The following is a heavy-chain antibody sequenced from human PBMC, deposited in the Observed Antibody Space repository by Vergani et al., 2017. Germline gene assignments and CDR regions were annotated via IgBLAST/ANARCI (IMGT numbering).Heavy chain of an antibody. CDR3: ARAVKGGYDEIYYYYGMDV. CDR2: IIPIFGTA. Sequence: QVQLVQSGAEVKKPGSSVKVSCKASGGTFSSYAISWVRQAPGQGLEWMGRIIPIFGTANYAQKFQGRVTITADESTSTAYMELSSLRSEDTAVYYCARAVKGGYDEIYYYYGMDVWGQGTTVTVSS. CDR1: GGTFSSYA. D-gene: IGHD5-12*01. V-gene: IGHV1-69*18. J-gene: IGHJ6*02.